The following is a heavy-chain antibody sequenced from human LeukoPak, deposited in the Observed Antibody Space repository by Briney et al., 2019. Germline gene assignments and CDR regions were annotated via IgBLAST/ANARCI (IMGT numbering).Heavy chain of an antibody. CDR1: GGSISSYY. CDR3: ARVLPAAREFDY. J-gene: IGHJ4*02. Sequence: SETLSLTCTVSGGSISSYYWSWIRQPAGKGLEWIGRIYTSGSTNYNPYLKSRVIMSVDTSKNQFSLKLSSVTAADTAVYYCARVLPAAREFDYWGQGTLVTVSS. D-gene: IGHD2-2*01. V-gene: IGHV4-4*07. CDR2: IYTSGST.